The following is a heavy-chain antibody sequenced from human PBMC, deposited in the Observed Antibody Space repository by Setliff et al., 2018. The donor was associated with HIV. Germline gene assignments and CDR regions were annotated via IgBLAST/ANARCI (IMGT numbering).Heavy chain of an antibody. Sequence: SVKVSCKASGGTFSSYAISWVRQAPGQGLEWMGGIIPIFGTSNHAQKFQGRVTITADESTSTAYMELSSLRSEDTAVYYCAREGVSLWFGELPSSYYMDVWGKGTTVTVSS. D-gene: IGHD3-10*01. CDR2: IIPIFGTS. V-gene: IGHV1-69*13. CDR3: AREGVSLWFGELPSSYYMDV. CDR1: GGTFSSYA. J-gene: IGHJ6*03.